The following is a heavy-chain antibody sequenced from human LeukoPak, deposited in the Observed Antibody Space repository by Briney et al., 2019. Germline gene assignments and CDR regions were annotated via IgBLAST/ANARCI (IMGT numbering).Heavy chain of an antibody. Sequence: SGTLSLTCTVSSDSISSYYWSWIRQPAGKGLEWIGRIYTSGSTNYNPSLKSRVTMSVDTSKNQFSLKLSSVTAADTAVYYCARGFGGYDSSGLEYWGQGTLVTVSS. V-gene: IGHV4-4*07. D-gene: IGHD3-22*01. CDR3: ARGFGGYDSSGLEY. CDR2: IYTSGST. CDR1: SDSISSYY. J-gene: IGHJ4*02.